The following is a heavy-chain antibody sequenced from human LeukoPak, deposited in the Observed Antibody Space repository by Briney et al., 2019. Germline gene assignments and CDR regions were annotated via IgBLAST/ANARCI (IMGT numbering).Heavy chain of an antibody. CDR1: AYTFTSYS. D-gene: IGHD6-13*01. J-gene: IGHJ4*02. CDR3: ARDRQQLAFDY. CDR2: ISAYNGNT. V-gene: IGHV1-18*01. Sequence: ASVKLSFNASAYTFTSYSISWVRQAPGQGLEWMGWISAYNGNTNYAQKLQGRVTMTTDTSISTAYMELSRLRSDDTAVYYCARDRQQLAFDYWGQGTLVTVSS.